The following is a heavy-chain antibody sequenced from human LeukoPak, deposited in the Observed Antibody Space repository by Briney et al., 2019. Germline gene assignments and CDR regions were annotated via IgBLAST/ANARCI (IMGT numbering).Heavy chain of an antibody. J-gene: IGHJ3*02. V-gene: IGHV4-59*01. D-gene: IGHD3-10*01. CDR2: VCYSGST. CDR3: ARTDITMVRGRRVASAFDI. Sequence: PSETLSLTCAVSGGSISSYCWNWIRQPPGKGLEWIGCVCYSGSTNYNPSLKSRVTISVDTSKNQFSLKLSSVTAADTAVYYCARTDITMVRGRRVASAFDIWGQGTMVTVSS. CDR1: GGSISSYC.